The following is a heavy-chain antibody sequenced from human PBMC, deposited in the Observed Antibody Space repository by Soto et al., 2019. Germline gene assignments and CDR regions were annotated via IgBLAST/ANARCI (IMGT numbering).Heavy chain of an antibody. Sequence: QVQLVQSGAEVKKPGSSVKVSCKASGGTFSSYTISWVRQAPGQGLEWMGRIIPILGIANYAQKFQGRVTITAYKSTSTAYMELSSLRSEDTAVYYCARSMFTIFGVVADYWGQGTLVTVSS. D-gene: IGHD3-3*01. CDR1: GGTFSSYT. CDR2: IIPILGIA. V-gene: IGHV1-69*02. J-gene: IGHJ4*02. CDR3: ARSMFTIFGVVADY.